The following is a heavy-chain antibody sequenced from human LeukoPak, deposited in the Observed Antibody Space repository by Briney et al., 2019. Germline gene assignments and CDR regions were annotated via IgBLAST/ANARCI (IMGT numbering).Heavy chain of an antibody. D-gene: IGHD3-10*02. Sequence: ETLSLTCAVYGGSFSGYYWSWVRQAPGKGLEWVSYISSSSSYIYYADSVKGRFTISRDNAKNSLYLQMNSLRAEDTAVYYCAELGITMIGGVWGKGTTVTISS. CDR1: GGSFSGYY. CDR2: ISSSSSYI. V-gene: IGHV3-21*05. J-gene: IGHJ6*04. CDR3: AELGITMIGGV.